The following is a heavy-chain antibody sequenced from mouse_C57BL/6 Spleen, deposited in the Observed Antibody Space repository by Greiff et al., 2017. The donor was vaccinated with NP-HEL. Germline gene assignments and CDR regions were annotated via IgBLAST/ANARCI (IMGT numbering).Heavy chain of an antibody. V-gene: IGHV1-26*01. J-gene: IGHJ2*01. D-gene: IGHD2-10*02. Sequence: VQLKESGPELVKPGASVKISCKASGYTFTDYYMNWVKQSHGKSLEWIGDINPNNGGTSYNQKFKGKATLTVDKSSSTAYMELRSLTSEDSAVYYCARSRVWSSFPYYFDYWGQGTTLTVSS. CDR3: ARSRVWSSFPYYFDY. CDR2: INPNNGGT. CDR1: GYTFTDYY.